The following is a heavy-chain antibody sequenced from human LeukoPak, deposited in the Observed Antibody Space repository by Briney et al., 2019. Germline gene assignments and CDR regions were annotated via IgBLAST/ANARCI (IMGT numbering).Heavy chain of an antibody. CDR1: GFTFSSYA. D-gene: IGHD3-3*01. CDR2: ISHDGSNK. Sequence: GGSLRLSCEASGFTFSSYAMHWVRQAPGKGLEWVAIISHDGSNKYYADSVKGRFTISRDNSKNTLYLQMNSLGAEDTAVYYCAREESGISIFGVVILWGKGTTVTVSS. J-gene: IGHJ6*04. CDR3: AREESGISIFGVVIL. V-gene: IGHV3-30-3*01.